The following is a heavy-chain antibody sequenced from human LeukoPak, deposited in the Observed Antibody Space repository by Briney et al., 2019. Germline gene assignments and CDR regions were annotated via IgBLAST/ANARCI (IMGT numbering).Heavy chain of an antibody. D-gene: IGHD3-10*01. Sequence: ASVTVSCKASGYTFTSYGISWVRQAPGQGLEWMGWISAYNGNTNYAQKLQGRVTMTTDTSTSTAYMELRSLRSDDTAVYYCAREAANYYGSGSYRLFDYWGQGTLVTVSS. CDR2: ISAYNGNT. V-gene: IGHV1-18*01. CDR3: AREAANYYGSGSYRLFDY. J-gene: IGHJ4*02. CDR1: GYTFTSYG.